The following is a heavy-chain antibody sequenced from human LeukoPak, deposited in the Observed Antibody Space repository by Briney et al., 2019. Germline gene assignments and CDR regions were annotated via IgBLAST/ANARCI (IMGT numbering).Heavy chain of an antibody. Sequence: SETLSLTCAVSGGSISSSSSNCWTWVRQPPGKDLEWIGYIYHSGSTYYNPSLKSRVTISIDRSRNQFSLKLSSVTAADTAVYYCARDCSGGNCWGYGMDVWGQGTTVTVSS. V-gene: IGHV4-30-2*01. CDR1: GGSISSSSSNC. D-gene: IGHD2-15*01. CDR2: IYHSGST. J-gene: IGHJ6*02. CDR3: ARDCSGGNCWGYGMDV.